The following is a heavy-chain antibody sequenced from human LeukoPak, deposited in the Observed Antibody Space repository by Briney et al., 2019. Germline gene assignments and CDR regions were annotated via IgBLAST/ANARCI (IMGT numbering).Heavy chain of an antibody. CDR3: AREPAGSGYSGFCDYDWFAP. V-gene: IGHV1-2*02. D-gene: IGHD3-22*01. J-gene: IGHJ5*02. CDR1: GYTFTGYY. Sequence: ASVKVSCKASGYTFTGYYMHWVRQAPGQGLEWMGWINPNSGGTNYAQKFQGRVTMTRDTSVSTAYMELSRLSPDATAAYYCAREPAGSGYSGFCDYDWFAPWGQGTLVTVSS. CDR2: INPNSGGT.